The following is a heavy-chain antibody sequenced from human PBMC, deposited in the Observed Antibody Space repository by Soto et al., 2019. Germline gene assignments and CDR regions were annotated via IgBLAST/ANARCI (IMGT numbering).Heavy chain of an antibody. CDR1: GGTFSSYA. V-gene: IGHV1-69*13. CDR2: IIPIFGTA. CDR3: ATEYVDIVATMGALPHY. D-gene: IGHD5-12*01. J-gene: IGHJ4*02. Sequence: SVKVSCKASGGTFSSYAISWVRQAPGQGLEWMGRIIPIFGTANYAQKFQGRVTITADESTSTAYIELSSLRSEDTDVYYCATEYVDIVATMGALPHYGGQETLVTVSS.